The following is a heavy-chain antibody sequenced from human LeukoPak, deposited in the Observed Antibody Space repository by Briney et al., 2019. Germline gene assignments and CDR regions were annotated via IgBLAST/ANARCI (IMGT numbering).Heavy chain of an antibody. CDR3: TSHAAFDP. J-gene: IGHJ5*02. Sequence: PGGSLRLSCAASGFTFNNAWMNWVRQAPGKGLEWVGRIKSRNVGGTTDYAAPVKGRFTISRDDSKNTVYLQMNSLKIEDTAVYYCTSHAAFDPWGQGTLVTVSS. CDR2: IKSRNVGGTT. CDR1: GFTFNNAW. V-gene: IGHV3-15*01.